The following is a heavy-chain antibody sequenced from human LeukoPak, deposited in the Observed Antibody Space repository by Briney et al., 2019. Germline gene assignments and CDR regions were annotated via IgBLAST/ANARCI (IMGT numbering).Heavy chain of an antibody. D-gene: IGHD5-18*01. CDR3: AKDAITALDH. Sequence: GGSLRLSCAASGFTFSNSGMHWVRQAPGKGLEWVAFLRYDGNNKFYTDSVKGRFTISRDSSKNTLYLQMNSLRAEDTSVYYCAKDAITALDHWGQGTLVTVSS. CDR1: GFTFSNSG. V-gene: IGHV3-30*02. J-gene: IGHJ4*02. CDR2: LRYDGNNK.